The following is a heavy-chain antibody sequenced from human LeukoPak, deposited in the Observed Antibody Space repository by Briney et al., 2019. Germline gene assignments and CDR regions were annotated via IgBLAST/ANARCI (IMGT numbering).Heavy chain of an antibody. CDR1: GGTFSSYA. CDR3: VGGYSGYDVFDP. V-gene: IGHV1-69*04. CDR2: IIPILGIA. Sequence: SVKVSCKASGGTFSSYAISWVRQAPGQGLEWMGRIIPILGIANYAQKFQGRVTITADKSTSTAYMELSCLRSEDTAVYYCVGGYSGYDVFDPWGQGTLVTVSS. D-gene: IGHD5-12*01. J-gene: IGHJ5*02.